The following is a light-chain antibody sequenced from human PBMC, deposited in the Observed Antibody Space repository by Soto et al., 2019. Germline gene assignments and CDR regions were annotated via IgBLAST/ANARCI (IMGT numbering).Light chain of an antibody. CDR3: QQYGSLGT. Sequence: EIMLTLSVGTLSLYKGERATLSCRASQSVSNNYFAWYQQKPGQAPRLLIYGASNRATGIPDRFSGSGSGTDFTLTISRLEPEDFAVYYCQQYGSLGTFGQGTKVDIK. J-gene: IGKJ1*01. CDR2: GAS. V-gene: IGKV3-20*01. CDR1: QSVSNNY.